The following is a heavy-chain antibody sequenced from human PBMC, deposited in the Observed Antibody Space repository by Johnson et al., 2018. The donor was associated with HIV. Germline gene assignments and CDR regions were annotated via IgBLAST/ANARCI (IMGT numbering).Heavy chain of an antibody. D-gene: IGHD3-3*01. CDR3: ARGSVFDI. Sequence: QMLLVESGGGLVQPGGSLRLSCAASGFTFDDYAMHWVRQAPGKGLEWVAVTWFDGINKYYSDSVKGRFTISRDNSKNTLYLQMNSLTAGDMAVYYCARGSVFDIWGRGTMVTVSS. V-gene: IGHV3-33*08. J-gene: IGHJ3*02. CDR2: TWFDGINK. CDR1: GFTFDDYA.